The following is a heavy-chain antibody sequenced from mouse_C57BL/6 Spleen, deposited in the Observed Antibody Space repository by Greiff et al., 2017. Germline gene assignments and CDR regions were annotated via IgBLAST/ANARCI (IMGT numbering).Heavy chain of an antibody. J-gene: IGHJ2*01. CDR1: GYTFTSYW. V-gene: IGHV1-53*01. Sequence: VQLQQPGTELVKPGASVKLSCKASGYTFTSYWMHWVKQRPGQGLEWLGNINPSNGGTNYNEKFKSKATLTVDKSSSTAYMQLGSLTSEDAAVYYCARPGGNSYFDYWGQGTTLTVSS. D-gene: IGHD2-1*01. CDR3: ARPGGNSYFDY. CDR2: INPSNGGT.